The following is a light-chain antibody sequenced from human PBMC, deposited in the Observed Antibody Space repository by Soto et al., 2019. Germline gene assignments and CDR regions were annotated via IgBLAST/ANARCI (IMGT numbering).Light chain of an antibody. CDR1: SSDVGGYDL. J-gene: IGLJ1*01. Sequence: LTQPRSVSGSPGQSVTISCTGTSSDVGGYDLVSWYQQHPGKAPKLMIYDVTKRPSGVPDRFSGSRSGNTASLTVSGLQAEDDADYYCCSYAGTYTFYVFGTGTMVTVL. V-gene: IGLV2-11*01. CDR3: CSYAGTYTFYV. CDR2: DVT.